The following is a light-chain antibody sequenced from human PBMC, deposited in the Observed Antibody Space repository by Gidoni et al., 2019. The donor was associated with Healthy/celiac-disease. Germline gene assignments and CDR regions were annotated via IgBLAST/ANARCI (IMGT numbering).Light chain of an antibody. CDR1: QSVSSSY. CDR3: QQYGSSPQYT. J-gene: IGKJ2*01. Sequence: IVLTQSPGTLSLYPGERATLSCRASQSVSSSYLAWYQQKPGQAPRLLIYGASSRATGIPDRFSGSGSGTDFTLTISRLEPEDFAVYYCQQYGSSPQYTFXXXTKLEIK. V-gene: IGKV3-20*01. CDR2: GAS.